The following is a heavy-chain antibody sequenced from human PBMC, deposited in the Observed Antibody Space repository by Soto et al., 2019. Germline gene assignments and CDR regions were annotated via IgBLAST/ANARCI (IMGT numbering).Heavy chain of an antibody. J-gene: IGHJ6*02. D-gene: IGHD3-10*01. CDR1: GLTFSIYA. V-gene: IGHV3-30-3*01. CDR2: ISYDGCNK. CDR3: AAGGYGMDV. Sequence: QMKLVESGGGVVQPGRSLRLSCAASGLTFSIYAMQWVRQAPGKGLEWMTVISYDGCNKDYADSVRGRFTISRDNSKNTLFLQMDSLRPEDTALYYCAAGGYGMDVWGQGTTVTVSS.